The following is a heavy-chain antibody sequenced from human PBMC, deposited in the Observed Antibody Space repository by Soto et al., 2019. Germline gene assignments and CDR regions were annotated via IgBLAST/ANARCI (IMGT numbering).Heavy chain of an antibody. CDR1: GFTVSSYA. J-gene: IGHJ4*02. Sequence: EMQLLESGGGLVQAGGSLRLSCAASGFTVSSYALNWVRQAPGKGPEWVSGISASTYYADSVKGRFTISRDTSKNTLYLKMNSLRAEDTAIYVCAIRMYSTRWYYLDYWGQGTLVTVSS. V-gene: IGHV3-23*01. D-gene: IGHD6-13*01. CDR2: ISAST. CDR3: AIRMYSTRWYYLDY.